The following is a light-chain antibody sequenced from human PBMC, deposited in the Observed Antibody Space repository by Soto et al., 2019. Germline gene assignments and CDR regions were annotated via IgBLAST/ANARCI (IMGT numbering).Light chain of an antibody. V-gene: IGKV3-20*01. CDR1: QSVSSSY. CDR3: QQYGNSPPTT. J-gene: IGKJ2*01. CDR2: GAS. Sequence: MGLTQSPGTLSLSPGERATLSFSASQSVSSSYLAWYQQKPGQAPRLLIYGASSRATGSPDRFSGSGSGTDFTLTISRLEPADFAVYFCQQYGNSPPTTFGTGTKVEIK.